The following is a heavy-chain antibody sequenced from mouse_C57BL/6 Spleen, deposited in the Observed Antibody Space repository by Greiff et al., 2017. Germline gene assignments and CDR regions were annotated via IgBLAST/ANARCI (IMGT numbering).Heavy chain of an antibody. D-gene: IGHD2-3*01. V-gene: IGHV2-2*01. CDR2: IWSGGST. CDR1: GFSLTSYG. CDR3: ARVGGYYEGHFDV. J-gene: IGHJ1*03. Sequence: QVQLQQSGPGLVQPSQSLSITCTVSGFSLTSYGVHWVRQSPGKGLEWLGVIWSGGSTDYNAAFISRLSISKDNSKSQVFFKMNSLQADDTAIYYCARVGGYYEGHFDVWGTGTTVTVSS.